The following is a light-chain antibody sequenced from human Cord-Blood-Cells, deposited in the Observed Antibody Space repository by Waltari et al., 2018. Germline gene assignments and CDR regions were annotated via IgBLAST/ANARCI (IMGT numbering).Light chain of an antibody. CDR3: QQSYSTPFT. V-gene: IGKV1-39*01. Sequence: DTKMTKLPSSLSASVGDRVTITCRGSQSISSDLNWYQQKPGKAPKLLIYATSSLQSGVPSRFSGSGSGTDFTLTISSLQPEDFATYYCQQSYSTPFTFGPGTKVDIK. J-gene: IGKJ3*01. CDR1: QSISSD. CDR2: ATS.